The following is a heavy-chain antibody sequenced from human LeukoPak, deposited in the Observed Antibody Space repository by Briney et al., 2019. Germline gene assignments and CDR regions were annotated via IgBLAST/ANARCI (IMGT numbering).Heavy chain of an antibody. Sequence: GGSLRLSCAASVFTFSNYWMTWVRQAPGKGLEWVSYIGTSSTYTNNADSVKGRFSISRDNAKNSLYLQMNSLRVEDTAVYYCARGESRDYWGQGTLVTVSS. CDR3: ARGESRDY. D-gene: IGHD5-24*01. J-gene: IGHJ4*02. CDR1: VFTFSNYW. CDR2: IGTSSTYT. V-gene: IGHV3-11*05.